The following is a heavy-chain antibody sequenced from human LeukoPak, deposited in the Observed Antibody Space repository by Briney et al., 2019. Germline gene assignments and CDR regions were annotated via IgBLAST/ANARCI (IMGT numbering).Heavy chain of an antibody. CDR2: IYYSGST. CDR3: ARVGKEVAGLRWGYYYYYGMDV. D-gene: IGHD6-19*01. V-gene: IGHV4-39*01. Sequence: SETLSLTCTVSGGSISSSSYYWGWIRQPPGKGLEWIGSIYYSGSTYYNPSLKSRVTISVDTSKNQFSLKLSSVTAADTAVYYCARVGKEVAGLRWGYYYYYGMDVWGQGTTVTVSS. J-gene: IGHJ6*02. CDR1: GGSISSSSYY.